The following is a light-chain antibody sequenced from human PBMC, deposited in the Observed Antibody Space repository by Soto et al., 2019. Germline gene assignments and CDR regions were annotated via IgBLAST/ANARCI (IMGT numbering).Light chain of an antibody. CDR1: QTISSW. J-gene: IGKJ1*01. CDR2: AAS. Sequence: DIQMTQSPSTLSASVGDRVTITCRASQTISSWLAWYQQKPGKAPKRLIYAASSLQSGVPSRFSGSGSGTEFTLTTSSLQPEDFATYFCLQHDSYPWTFGQGTKVDIK. CDR3: LQHDSYPWT. V-gene: IGKV1-5*01.